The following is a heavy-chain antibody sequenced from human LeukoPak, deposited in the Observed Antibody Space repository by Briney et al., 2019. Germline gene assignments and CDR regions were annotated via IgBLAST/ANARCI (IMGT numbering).Heavy chain of an antibody. CDR1: GFTFSNYA. J-gene: IGHJ3*02. CDR3: AKVILHIAAAGTPGAFDM. D-gene: IGHD6-13*01. V-gene: IGHV3-23*01. Sequence: PGGSLRLSCAASGFTFSNYAMTWVRQAPGKGLEWVSAISGGGGYTSTYYADSVKGRFTISRDNSKNTLYLQMNSLRAEDTAVYYCAKVILHIAAAGTPGAFDMWGQGAMVTVSS. CDR2: ISGGGGYTST.